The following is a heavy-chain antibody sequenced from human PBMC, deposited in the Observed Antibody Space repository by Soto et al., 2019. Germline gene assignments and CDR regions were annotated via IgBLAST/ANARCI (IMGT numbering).Heavy chain of an antibody. CDR3: AKRRDGDSTGPFDS. Sequence: EVQLLESGGNLVEPGKSLRLPCAASGFSFGNYAMSWVRQAPGKGLKWVSGINGRGRNTYYADSVRGRFTISRDNSKNTVFLQMNSLRAEETAVYFCAKRRDGDSTGPFDSWGQGTLVTVSS. CDR2: INGRGRNT. J-gene: IGHJ4*02. V-gene: IGHV3-23*01. CDR1: GFSFGNYA. D-gene: IGHD6-25*01.